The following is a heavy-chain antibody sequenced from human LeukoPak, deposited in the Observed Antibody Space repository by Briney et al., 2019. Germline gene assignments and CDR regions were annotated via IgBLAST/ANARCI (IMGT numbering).Heavy chain of an antibody. CDR3: AKGSGSPDH. CDR2: ISFDGSNT. CDR1: GFTFYSYG. D-gene: IGHD3-10*01. V-gene: IGHV3-30*18. J-gene: IGHJ4*02. Sequence: GKSLRLSCAASGFTFYSYGLHWVRQAPGKGLEWVSFISFDGSNTYYADFVKGRFTIPRDNSKNTLYLQMNSLGPEDTAIYFCAKGSGSPDHWGQGTLVIVSS.